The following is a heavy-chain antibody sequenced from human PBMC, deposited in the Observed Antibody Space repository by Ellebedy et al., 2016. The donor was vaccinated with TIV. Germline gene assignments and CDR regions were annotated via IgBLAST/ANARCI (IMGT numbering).Heavy chain of an antibody. J-gene: IGHJ4*02. D-gene: IGHD2-21*02. CDR1: GFTVSSNY. CDR3: AREVYCGGDCFNFDL. V-gene: IGHV3-66*01. Sequence: GESLKISCAASGFTVSSNYMSWVRQAPGKGLQWVSVIYSGGSTYYADSVKGRFTISRDNSKNTLYLQMNSLRAEDTAVYFCAREVYCGGDCFNFDLWGQGTLVTVSS. CDR2: IYSGGST.